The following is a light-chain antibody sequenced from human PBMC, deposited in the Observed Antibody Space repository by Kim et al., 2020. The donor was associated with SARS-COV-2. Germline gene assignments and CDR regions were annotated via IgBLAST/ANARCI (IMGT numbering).Light chain of an antibody. CDR2: GAS. CDR3: QNYNDWPPWT. V-gene: IGKV3-15*01. J-gene: IGKJ1*01. Sequence: LPVERGTLSCRAGQSFGGDLAWYQQKPGQAPRLLIYGASTRATGVPDRFSGRGSGTEFILTISSLQSEDFALYYCQNYNDWPPWTFGQGTKVDIK. CDR1: QSFGGD.